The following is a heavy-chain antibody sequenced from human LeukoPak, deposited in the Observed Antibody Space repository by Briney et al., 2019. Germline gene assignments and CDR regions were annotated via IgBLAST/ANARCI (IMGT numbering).Heavy chain of an antibody. CDR3: AKETFMVRGVNPYYYYYMDV. V-gene: IGHV3-23*01. D-gene: IGHD3-10*01. CDR1: GFTFSSYA. Sequence: GGSLRLSCSASGFTFSSYAMSWLRQAPGKGLEWVSAISGSGGSTYYADYVKGRFTISRDNSKNTLYLQMNSLRAEDTAVYYCAKETFMVRGVNPYYYYYMDVWGKGTTVTVSS. CDR2: ISGSGGST. J-gene: IGHJ6*03.